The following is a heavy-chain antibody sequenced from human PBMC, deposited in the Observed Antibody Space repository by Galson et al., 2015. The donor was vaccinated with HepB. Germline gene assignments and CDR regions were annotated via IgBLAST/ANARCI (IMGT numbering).Heavy chain of an antibody. Sequence: PALVKPTQPLTLTCTFSGFSLSTSGMCVSWIRQPPGKALEWLARIDWDDDKYYSTSLKTRLTISKDTSKNQVVLTMTNMDPVDTATYYCARIQKTYYYGMDVWGQGTTVTVSS. J-gene: IGHJ6*02. CDR2: IDWDDDK. CDR3: ARIQKTYYYGMDV. CDR1: GFSLSTSGMC. V-gene: IGHV2-70*11.